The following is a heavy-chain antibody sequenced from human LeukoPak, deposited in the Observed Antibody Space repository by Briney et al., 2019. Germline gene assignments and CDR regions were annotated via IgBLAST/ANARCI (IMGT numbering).Heavy chain of an antibody. CDR3: ARDLRRDGYNP. CDR2: IYYSGST. Sequence: SATLSLTCTVSGGSISSYYWSWIRQPPGKGLEWIGYIYYSGSTNYNPSLKSRVTISVDTSKNQFSLKLSSVTAADTAVYYCARDLRRDGYNPWGQGTLVTVSS. J-gene: IGHJ5*02. CDR1: GGSISSYY. D-gene: IGHD5-24*01. V-gene: IGHV4-59*01.